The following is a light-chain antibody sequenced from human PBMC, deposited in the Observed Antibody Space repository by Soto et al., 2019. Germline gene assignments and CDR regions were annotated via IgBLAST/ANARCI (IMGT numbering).Light chain of an antibody. CDR3: QQYNSYPRT. CDR2: DAS. J-gene: IGKJ1*01. V-gene: IGKV1-5*01. Sequence: DIQMTQSPSTLPASVGDRVTITCRASQSITIWLAWYQQKPGKAPKLLIYDASSLESGVPSRFSGSGSGTEFTLTISGLQPDDFATYHCQQYNSYPRTFGQGTKVEIK. CDR1: QSITIW.